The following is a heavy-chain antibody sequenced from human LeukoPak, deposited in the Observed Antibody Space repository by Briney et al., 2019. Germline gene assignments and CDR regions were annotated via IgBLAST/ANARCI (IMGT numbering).Heavy chain of an antibody. J-gene: IGHJ4*02. V-gene: IGHV4-59*01. CDR1: GGSISTYY. CDR3: ATARIKLPSSPFDY. D-gene: IGHD2-15*01. CDR2: IYYSGST. Sequence: PSETLSLTCTVSGGSISTYYWSWIRQPPGKGLEWIGYIYYSGSTSYNPSLKSRVTMSVDTSENQVSLKLTSVTAADTAVYYCATARIKLPSSPFDYWGQGVLVTVSS.